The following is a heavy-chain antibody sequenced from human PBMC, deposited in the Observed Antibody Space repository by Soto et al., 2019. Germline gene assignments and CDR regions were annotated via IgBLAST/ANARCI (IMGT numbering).Heavy chain of an antibody. V-gene: IGHV4-59*08. Sequence: PSETLSLTCTVSGGSISSYYWSWIRQPPGKGLEWIGYIYYSGSTNYNPSLKSRVTISVDTSKNQFSLKLSSVTAADTAVYYCARQPYDSSGYYYGAWGQGTLVTVSS. CDR2: IYYSGST. D-gene: IGHD3-22*01. CDR3: ARQPYDSSGYYYGA. CDR1: GGSISSYY. J-gene: IGHJ5*02.